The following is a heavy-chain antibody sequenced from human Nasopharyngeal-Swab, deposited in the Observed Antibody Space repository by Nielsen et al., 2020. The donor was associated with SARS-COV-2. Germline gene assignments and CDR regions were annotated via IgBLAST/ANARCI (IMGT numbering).Heavy chain of an antibody. CDR1: GFTFSSYA. CDR3: ARGSSSYYFDY. V-gene: IGHV3-30-3*01. D-gene: IGHD6-6*01. Sequence: GESLKLSCAASGFTFSSYAMHWVRQAPGKGLEWVAVISYDGSNKYYADSVKGRFTISRDNSRNTLYLQMNSLRAEDTAVYYCARGSSSYYFDYWGQGTLVTVSS. J-gene: IGHJ4*02. CDR2: ISYDGSNK.